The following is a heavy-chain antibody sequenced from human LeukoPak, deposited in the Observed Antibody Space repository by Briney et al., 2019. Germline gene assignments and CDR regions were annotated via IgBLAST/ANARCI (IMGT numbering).Heavy chain of an antibody. CDR2: VDPGGGST. CDR3: AREGTFGYSSSSTDY. CDR1: GYIFSSYH. J-gene: IGHJ4*02. Sequence: ASVKVSCKASGYIFSSYHIHWVRQAPGQGLGWMGIVDPGGGSTSYAQKFQGRVTMTRDTSTSTVYMELRNLRSEDTAVYYCAREGTFGYSSSSTDYWGQGTLVTVSS. D-gene: IGHD6-6*01. V-gene: IGHV1-46*01.